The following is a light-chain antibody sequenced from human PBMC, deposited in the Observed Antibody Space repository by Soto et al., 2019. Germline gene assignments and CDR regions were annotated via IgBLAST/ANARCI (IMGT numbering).Light chain of an antibody. Sequence: SPLSQPTSVSGSPGHSTSISCPLTPGNIRSYNRGSWYQQLPGKAPTLISYEVTDRPSGVSNRFSASQSGNTASLTISGLQTEDEAEYYCSSYTNINTSAGVFRTWTKVTVL. CDR3: SSYTNINTSAGV. J-gene: IGLJ1*01. CDR1: PGNIRSYNR. V-gene: IGLV2-14*01. CDR2: EVT.